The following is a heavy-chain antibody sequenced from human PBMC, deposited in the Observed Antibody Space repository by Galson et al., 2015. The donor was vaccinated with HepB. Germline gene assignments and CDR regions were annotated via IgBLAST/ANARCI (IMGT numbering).Heavy chain of an antibody. CDR3: AKWREGNH. CDR1: GFIFKNCA. Sequence: SLRLSCAASGFIFKNCAMTWVRLAQGRGLEWVSSIGSGGSTFYADSVKGRFTISRDNAKNTVYLHMNSLRAEDTAVYYCAKWREGNHWGQGTLVTVSS. V-gene: IGHV3-23*01. D-gene: IGHD3-3*01. J-gene: IGHJ5*02. CDR2: IGSGGST.